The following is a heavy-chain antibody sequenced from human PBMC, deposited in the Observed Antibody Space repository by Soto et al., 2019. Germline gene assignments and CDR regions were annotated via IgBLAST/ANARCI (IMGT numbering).Heavy chain of an antibody. CDR1: GGTFSSYT. J-gene: IGHJ6*02. V-gene: IGHV1-69*02. Sequence: QVQLVQSGAEVKKPGSSVRLSCTASGGTFSSYTLSWVRQAPGQGLEWMGRFIPILTITDYAQKFRGRLTITADNASCTAYMDLCGLSSEDPAVYYCARRRYWGADCYKYYYFGMDVWGQGTTVTVSS. D-gene: IGHD2-21*02. CDR3: ARRRYWGADCYKYYYFGMDV. CDR2: FIPILTIT.